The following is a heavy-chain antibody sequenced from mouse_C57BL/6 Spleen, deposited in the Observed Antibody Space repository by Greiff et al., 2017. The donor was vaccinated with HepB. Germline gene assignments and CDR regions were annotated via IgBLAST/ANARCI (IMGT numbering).Heavy chain of an antibody. Sequence: QVQLQQSGPELVKPGASVKISCKASGYAFSSSWMHWVKQRPGKGLEWIGRIYPGDGDTNYNGKFKGKATLTADKSSSTAYMRLSSLTSEDSAVYVCERSGGTAQAAWFAYWGQGTLVTVSA. CDR3: ERSGGTAQAAWFAY. CDR1: GYAFSSSW. D-gene: IGHD3-1*01. J-gene: IGHJ3*01. V-gene: IGHV1-82*01. CDR2: IYPGDGDT.